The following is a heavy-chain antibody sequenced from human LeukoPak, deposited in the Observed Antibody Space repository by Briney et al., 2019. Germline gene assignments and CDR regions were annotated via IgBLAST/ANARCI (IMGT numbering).Heavy chain of an antibody. D-gene: IGHD5-18*01. CDR2: IYYGGNA. CDR1: GGSISSSTYN. Sequence: SETLSLTCTVSGGSISSSTYNWGWIRQPPGKGLEWIGSIYYGGNAYYNPSLKSRVTISVDTSKNQLFLRLNSVTAADTAVYYCARTRGYSYYFDYWGQGALITVSS. J-gene: IGHJ4*02. CDR3: ARTRGYSYYFDY. V-gene: IGHV4-39*07.